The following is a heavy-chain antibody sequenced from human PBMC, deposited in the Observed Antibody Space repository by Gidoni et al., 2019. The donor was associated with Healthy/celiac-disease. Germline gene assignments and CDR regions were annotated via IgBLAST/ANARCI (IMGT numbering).Heavy chain of an antibody. CDR2: ISYDGRNK. Sequence: QVQLVESGGGVVQPGRSLRLSCAASGFTFSRYGMHWVRQAPGKGLEWVAVISYDGRNKYYADSVKGRFTISRDNSKNTLYLQMNSLRAEDTAVYYCAKDLSSWGEAFDIWGQGTMVTVSS. D-gene: IGHD6-13*01. CDR1: GFTFSRYG. CDR3: AKDLSSWGEAFDI. J-gene: IGHJ3*02. V-gene: IGHV3-30*18.